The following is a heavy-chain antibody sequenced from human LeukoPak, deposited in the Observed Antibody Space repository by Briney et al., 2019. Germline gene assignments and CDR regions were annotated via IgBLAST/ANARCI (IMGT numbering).Heavy chain of an antibody. CDR2: IKQDGSER. CDR1: GFTFSSFW. D-gene: IGHD3-10*01. Sequence: GGSLRLSCAASGFTFSSFWMTWVRQAPGKGLEWVANIKQDGSERYFVDSVKGRFTISRDNAKNSLYLQMNSLRAEDTAVYYCASNRLRGAHYYYGMDVWGQGTTVTVSS. J-gene: IGHJ6*02. CDR3: ASNRLRGAHYYYGMDV. V-gene: IGHV3-7*01.